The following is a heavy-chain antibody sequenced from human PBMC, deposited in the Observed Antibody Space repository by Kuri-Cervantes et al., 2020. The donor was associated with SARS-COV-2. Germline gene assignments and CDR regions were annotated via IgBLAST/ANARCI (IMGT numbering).Heavy chain of an antibody. J-gene: IGHJ4*02. D-gene: IGHD1-14*01. CDR1: GYTLTELS. CDR3: ARDPGPGPFDY. CDR2: ISAYNGNT. V-gene: IGHV1-18*01. Sequence: ASVKVSCKVSGYTLTELSMHWVRQAPGQGLEWMGWISAYNGNTNYAQKLQGRVTMTTDTSTSTAYMELRSLRSDDTAVYYCARDPGPGPFDYWGQGTLVTVSS.